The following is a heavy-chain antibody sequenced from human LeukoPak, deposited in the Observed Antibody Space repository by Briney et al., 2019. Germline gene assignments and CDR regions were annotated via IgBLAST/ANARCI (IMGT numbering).Heavy chain of an antibody. V-gene: IGHV1-2*02. CDR2: IRGDTGDA. J-gene: IGHJ4*02. CDR1: GYTLSDYY. CDR3: ARVRGNSCDY. Sequence: ASVTVSCKTSGYTLSDYYMHWVRPAPGQGLEWMGWIRGDTGDADSPRKFQGRVTMTRDMSTNTAYMELSRLRYDDTAMYFCARVRGNSCDYWGQGTLVTVSS. D-gene: IGHD6-13*01.